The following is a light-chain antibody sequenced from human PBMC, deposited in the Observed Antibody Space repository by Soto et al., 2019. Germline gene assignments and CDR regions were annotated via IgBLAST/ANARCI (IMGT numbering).Light chain of an antibody. V-gene: IGKV3-11*02. CDR2: DAS. CDR1: QSVSSY. CDR3: QQQDNSPQT. Sequence: ILFTQSPATLSLSPGERATLSCRASQSVSSYLAWYQQKPGQAPSLLIFDASNRDTASPAAWIGGRWCREFSLPASRLQSADFEVDYCQQQDNSPQTFGQGTKVDIK. J-gene: IGKJ1*01.